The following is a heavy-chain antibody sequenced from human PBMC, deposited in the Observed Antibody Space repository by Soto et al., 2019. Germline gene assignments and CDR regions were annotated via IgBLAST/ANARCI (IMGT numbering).Heavy chain of an antibody. CDR3: ARDSLLGYCSSTSCYRGPKGFDP. D-gene: IGHD2-2*01. J-gene: IGHJ5*02. CDR1: GYTFTSYG. CDR2: ISPNSGGT. V-gene: IGHV1-2*02. Sequence: GASVKVPCKASGYTFTSYGISWVRQAPGQGLEWMGWISPNSGGTNYAQKFQGRVTMTRDTSISTAYMELSRLRSEDTAVYYCARDSLLGYCSSTSCYRGPKGFDPWGQGTLVTVSS.